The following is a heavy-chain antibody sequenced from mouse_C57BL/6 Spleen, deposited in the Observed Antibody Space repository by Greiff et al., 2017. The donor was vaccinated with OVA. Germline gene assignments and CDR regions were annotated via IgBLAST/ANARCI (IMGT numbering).Heavy chain of an antibody. D-gene: IGHD2-3*01. CDR3: ARKAEGWLLPLDY. J-gene: IGHJ2*01. CDR2: ITPGNGGT. Sequence: LKLSGSELVKPGASVKLSCKASGYSFIRSWRTWLKQRPGKGLEWIGNITPGNGGTNYNEKFKCNATRTVDKSSSTAYMQLSSLTSEDSAVYYCARKAEGWLLPLDYWGQGTTLTVSS. V-gene: IGHV1-53*01. CDR1: GYSFIRSW.